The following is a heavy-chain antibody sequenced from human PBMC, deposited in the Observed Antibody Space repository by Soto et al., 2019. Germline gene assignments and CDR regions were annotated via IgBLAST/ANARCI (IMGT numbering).Heavy chain of an antibody. J-gene: IGHJ3*02. CDR3: ARDAPYYDFWSGYPPPHAFDI. D-gene: IGHD3-3*01. CDR2: IYTSGST. CDR1: GGSISSYY. V-gene: IGHV4-4*07. Sequence: QVQLHESGPGLVKPSETLSLTCTVSGGSISSYYWSWIRQPAGKGLEWIGRIYTSGSTNYNPSLKSRVTMSVDTSKNQFSLKLSSVTAADTAVYYCARDAPYYDFWSGYPPPHAFDIWGQGTMVTVSS.